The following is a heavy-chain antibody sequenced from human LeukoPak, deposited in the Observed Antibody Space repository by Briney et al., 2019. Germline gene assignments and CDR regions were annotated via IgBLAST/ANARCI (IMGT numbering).Heavy chain of an antibody. D-gene: IGHD4-23*01. CDR1: GFTFDDYG. J-gene: IGHJ4*02. CDR2: INWNGGST. CDR3: ARDRGYSTFDY. V-gene: IGHV3-20*04. Sequence: PGGSLRLSCAASGFTFDDYGMSWVRQAPGKGLEWVSGINWNGGSTGYADSVKGRFTISRDNAKNSLYLQMNSLRVDDTAVYYCARDRGYSTFDYWGQGTLVTVSS.